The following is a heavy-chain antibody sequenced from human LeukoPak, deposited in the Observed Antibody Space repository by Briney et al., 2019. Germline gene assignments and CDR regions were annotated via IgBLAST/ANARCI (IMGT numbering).Heavy chain of an antibody. J-gene: IGHJ4*02. CDR2: INPTGDSA. Sequence: ASVKVSCKASGYTFTRYYMHWVRQAPGQGLEWMGTINPTGDSASYAQKFQGRVTVTRDTSTSTLYMELSSLRSEDTAVYYCARAPAYVGNSDYWGQGTLVTVSS. D-gene: IGHD4-23*01. CDR3: ARAPAYVGNSDY. V-gene: IGHV1-46*01. CDR1: GYTFTRYY.